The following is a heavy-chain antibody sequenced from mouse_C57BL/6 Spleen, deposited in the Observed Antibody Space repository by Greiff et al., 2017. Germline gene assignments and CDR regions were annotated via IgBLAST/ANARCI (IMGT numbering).Heavy chain of an antibody. CDR2: IHPNSGST. J-gene: IGHJ1*03. V-gene: IGHV1-64*01. CDR1: GYTFTSYW. Sequence: VQLVESGAELVKPGASVKLSCKASGYTFTSYWMHWVKQRPGQGLEWIGMIHPNSGSTNYNEKFKSKATLTVDKSSSTAYMQLSSLTSEDSAVYYCARAGSNYGYFDVWGTGTTVTVSS. D-gene: IGHD2-5*01. CDR3: ARAGSNYGYFDV.